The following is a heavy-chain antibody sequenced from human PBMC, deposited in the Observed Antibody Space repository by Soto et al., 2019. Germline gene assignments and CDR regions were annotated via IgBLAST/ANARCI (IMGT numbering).Heavy chain of an antibody. V-gene: IGHV3-30-3*01. CDR3: ARDLRDIVATIGGDY. J-gene: IGHJ4*02. CDR2: ISYDGSNK. Sequence: VQLLESGGGLVQPGGSLRLSCAASGFTFSSYAMSWVRQAPGKGLEWVAVISYDGSNKYYADSVKGRFTISRDNSKNTLYLQMNSLRAEDTAVYYCARDLRDIVATIGGDYWGQGTLVTVSS. CDR1: GFTFSSYA. D-gene: IGHD5-12*01.